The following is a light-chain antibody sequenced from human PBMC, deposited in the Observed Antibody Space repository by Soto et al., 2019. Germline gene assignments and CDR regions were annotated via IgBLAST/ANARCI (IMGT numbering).Light chain of an antibody. CDR2: DVS. CDR1: SSDIGAYNY. V-gene: IGLV2-14*03. CDR3: SSYTSSSTYV. J-gene: IGLJ1*01. Sequence: QSALTQPASVSASPGQSITISCTGTSSDIGAYNYVSWYQHHPGKAPKLMIYDVSHRPSGVSNRFSGSKSGNTASLTISGLQAEDEADYYCSSYTSSSTYVFGTGTKVTVL.